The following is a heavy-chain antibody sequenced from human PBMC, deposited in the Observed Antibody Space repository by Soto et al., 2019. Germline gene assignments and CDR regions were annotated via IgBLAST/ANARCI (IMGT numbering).Heavy chain of an antibody. J-gene: IGHJ6*03. CDR3: ARGGKAAAGRLTYYYYYMDV. Sequence: SETLSLTCAVYGGSFSGYYWSWIRQPPGKGLEWIGEINHSGSTNYNPSHKSRVTISVDTSKDQFSLKLSSVTAADTAVYYCARGGKAAAGRLTYYYYYMDVWGKGTTVTVSS. CDR1: GGSFSGYY. CDR2: INHSGST. D-gene: IGHD6-13*01. V-gene: IGHV4-34*01.